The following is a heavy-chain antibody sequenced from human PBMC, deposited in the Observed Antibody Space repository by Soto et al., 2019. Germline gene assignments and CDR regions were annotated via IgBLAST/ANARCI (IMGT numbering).Heavy chain of an antibody. D-gene: IGHD3-10*01. V-gene: IGHV1-2*02. J-gene: IGHJ4*02. CDR2: INPNSGDT. CDR1: GYTFTAYY. Sequence: GASVKVSFKPSGYTFTAYYMHWVRQAPGQGLEWMGWINPNSGDTNYAQKFQGRVTMTGDSSISTAYMELSRLRSDDTAVYYCARGSGSGNYYDYWGQGTLVTVSS. CDR3: ARGSGSGNYYDY.